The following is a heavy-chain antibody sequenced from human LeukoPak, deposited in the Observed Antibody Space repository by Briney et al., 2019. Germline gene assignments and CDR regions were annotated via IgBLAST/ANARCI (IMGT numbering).Heavy chain of an antibody. Sequence: GGSLRLSCAASGFTFSSYEMNWVRQAPGKGLEWVSYFSSGSSSIFYADSVKGRFTISRDNSKNSLYLQMNSLRVEDTAVYYCAKPAYCSGGSCYSIGYFDYWGQGTLVTVSS. CDR1: GFTFSSYE. D-gene: IGHD2-15*01. CDR2: FSSGSSSI. CDR3: AKPAYCSGGSCYSIGYFDY. V-gene: IGHV3-48*03. J-gene: IGHJ4*02.